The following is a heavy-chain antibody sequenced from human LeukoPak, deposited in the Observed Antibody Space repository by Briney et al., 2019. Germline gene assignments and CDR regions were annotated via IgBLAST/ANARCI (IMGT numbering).Heavy chain of an antibody. V-gene: IGHV4-39*07. CDR2: VYFDGGT. J-gene: IGHJ5*02. Sequence: PSETLSLTCSVSGGSVTSGTYHWGWIRQPPGKGLEWIGSVYFDGGTHYKPSLQSRVTISVDTSKNQFSLRLSSVTAADTVLYYCARDRYYDGRGRFDPWGQGTLVTVSS. CDR1: GGSVTSGTYH. CDR3: ARDRYYDGRGRFDP. D-gene: IGHD3-16*01.